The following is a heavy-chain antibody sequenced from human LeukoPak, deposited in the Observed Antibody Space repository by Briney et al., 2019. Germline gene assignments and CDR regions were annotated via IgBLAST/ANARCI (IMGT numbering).Heavy chain of an antibody. CDR1: GYTFTGYY. CDR2: INPNSGGT. J-gene: IGHJ6*03. D-gene: IGHD6-6*01. Sequence: ASVKVSCKASGYTFTGYYMHWVRQAPGQGLEWMGWINPNSGGTNYAQKFQGRVTMTRDTSISTAYMELSRLRSDDTAVYYCARGAYSSSSGTYYYYYMDVWGKGTTVTVSS. V-gene: IGHV1-2*02. CDR3: ARGAYSSSSGTYYYYYMDV.